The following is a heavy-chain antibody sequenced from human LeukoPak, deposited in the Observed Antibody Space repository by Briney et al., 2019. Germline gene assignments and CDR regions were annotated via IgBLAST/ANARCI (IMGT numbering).Heavy chain of an antibody. V-gene: IGHV3-23*01. D-gene: IGHD6-13*01. J-gene: IGHJ4*02. Sequence: GGSLRLSCAASGFTSSSYAMNWVRQAPGKGLEWVSGISGSGGSTYHADSVKGRFTISRDNSKNTLYLQMNSLRAEDTAVYYCAKVRAAAGDFFDYWGQGTLVTVSS. CDR2: ISGSGGST. CDR3: AKVRAAAGDFFDY. CDR1: GFTSSSYA.